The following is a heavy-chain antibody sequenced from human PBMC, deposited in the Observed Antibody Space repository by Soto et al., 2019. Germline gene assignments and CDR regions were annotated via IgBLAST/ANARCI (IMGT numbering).Heavy chain of an antibody. CDR1: GYSFTSYW. Sequence: GESLKISCKGSGYSFTSYWIGWVRQMPGKGLEWMGIIYPGDSDTRYSPSFQGQVTISADKSISTAYLQWSSLKASDTAMYYCASGGDYGDYRIAFDIWGQGTMVTVSS. J-gene: IGHJ3*02. CDR3: ASGGDYGDYRIAFDI. V-gene: IGHV5-51*01. CDR2: IYPGDSDT. D-gene: IGHD4-17*01.